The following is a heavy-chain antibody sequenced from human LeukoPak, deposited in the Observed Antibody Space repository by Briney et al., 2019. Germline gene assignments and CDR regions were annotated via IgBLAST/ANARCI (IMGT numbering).Heavy chain of an antibody. CDR3: ARDEIAVAGTSDYYYYYGMDV. Sequence: SGTLSHTCAVYGGSFSGYYWSWIRQPPGKGLEWIGEINHSGSTNYNPSLKSRVTISVDTSKNQFSLKLSSVTAADTAVYYCARDEIAVAGTSDYYYYYGMDVWGQGTTVTVSS. CDR1: GGSFSGYY. V-gene: IGHV4-34*01. J-gene: IGHJ6*02. D-gene: IGHD6-19*01. CDR2: INHSGST.